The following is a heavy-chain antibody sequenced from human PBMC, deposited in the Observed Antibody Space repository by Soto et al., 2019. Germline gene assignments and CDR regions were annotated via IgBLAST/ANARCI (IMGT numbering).Heavy chain of an antibody. D-gene: IGHD1-1*01. CDR2: IYYSGST. CDR1: GGSISSGDYY. Sequence: SETLSLTCTVSGGSISSGDYYWIWIRQPPGKGLEWIGYIYYSGSTYYNPSLKSRVTISVDTSKNQFSLKLSSVTAADTAVYYCARGRGTLTYGYYFDYWGQGTLVTVSS. CDR3: ARGRGTLTYGYYFDY. V-gene: IGHV4-30-4*01. J-gene: IGHJ4*02.